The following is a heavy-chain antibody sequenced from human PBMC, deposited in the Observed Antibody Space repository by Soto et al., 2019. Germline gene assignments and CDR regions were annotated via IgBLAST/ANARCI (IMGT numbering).Heavy chain of an antibody. J-gene: IGHJ6*02. D-gene: IGHD2-2*01. CDR1: GFTFSSYG. CDR2: ISYDGSNK. CDR3: AKDIVVVPAAPAHYYYGMDV. Sequence: LRLSCAASGFTFSSYGMHWVRQAPGKGLEWVAVISYDGSNKYYADSVKGRFTISRDNSKNTLYLQMNSLRAEDTAVYYCAKDIVVVPAAPAHYYYGMDVWGQGTTVTVSS. V-gene: IGHV3-30*18.